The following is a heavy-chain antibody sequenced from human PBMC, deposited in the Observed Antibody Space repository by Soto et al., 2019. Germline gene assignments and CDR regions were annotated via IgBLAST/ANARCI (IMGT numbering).Heavy chain of an antibody. CDR2: INQSGST. V-gene: IGHV4-34*01. J-gene: IGHJ4*02. Sequence: SETLSLTCAFYGSSSSSYYWTWIRQSPGKGLEWIGEINQSGSTNYNPSLKSRVTISIDTSKSQFSLRLSSVTAADTAVYYCARVRREYDNSGPVDYWGQGTLVTVSS. D-gene: IGHD3-22*01. CDR3: ARVRREYDNSGPVDY. CDR1: GSSSSSYY.